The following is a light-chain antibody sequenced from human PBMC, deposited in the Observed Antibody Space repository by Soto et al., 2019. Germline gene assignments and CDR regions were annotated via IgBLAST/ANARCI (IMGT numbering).Light chain of an antibody. Sequence: QLVLTQSSSASASLGSSVKLTCTLSSGHSSYIIAWHQQQPGKAPRYLMKLEGSGSYNKGSGVPDRFSGSSSGADRYLTISILQFEDEADYYCETWDSNTHAVFGGGTELTLL. CDR2: LEGSGSY. V-gene: IGLV4-60*02. CDR1: SGHSSYI. J-gene: IGLJ3*02. CDR3: ETWDSNTHAV.